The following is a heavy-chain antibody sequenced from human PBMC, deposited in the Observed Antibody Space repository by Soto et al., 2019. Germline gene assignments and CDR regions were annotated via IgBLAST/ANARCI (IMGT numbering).Heavy chain of an antibody. CDR3: ARGKNDYGDYFDY. Sequence: SETLSLTCTVSGGSISSYYGSWIRQPPGKGLEWIGYIYYSGSTNYNPSLKSRVTISVDTSKNQFSLKLSSVTAADTAVYYCARGKNDYGDYFDYWGQGTLVTVSS. CDR1: GGSISSYY. CDR2: IYYSGST. D-gene: IGHD4-17*01. V-gene: IGHV4-59*01. J-gene: IGHJ4*02.